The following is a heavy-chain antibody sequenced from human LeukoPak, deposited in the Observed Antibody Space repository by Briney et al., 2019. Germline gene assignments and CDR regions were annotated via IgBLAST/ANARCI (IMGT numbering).Heavy chain of an antibody. J-gene: IGHJ4*02. V-gene: IGHV4-59*01. CDR2: IYYRGTT. D-gene: IGHD1/OR15-1a*01. CDR1: GGSISSYY. Sequence: SETLSLTCTVSGGSISSYYWSWVRQPPGKGLEWIGCIYYRGTTYYNPSLKSRVSMSVDTSKKQFSLKLSSVTAADTAVYYCARGRTPTDYWGQGSLVTVSS. CDR3: ARGRTPTDY.